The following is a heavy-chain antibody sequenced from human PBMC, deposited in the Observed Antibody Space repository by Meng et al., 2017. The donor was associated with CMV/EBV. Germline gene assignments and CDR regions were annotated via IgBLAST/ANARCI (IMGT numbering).Heavy chain of an antibody. D-gene: IGHD2-2*01. V-gene: IGHV1-69*05. J-gene: IGHJ5*02. CDR1: GGTFISYA. Sequence: SAQISCKASGGTFISYAISWVRQAPGQGLEWMGGIIPIFGTANYAQKFQGRVTITTDESTSTAYMELSSLRSEDTAVYYCATERVVVPAASYGRWFDPWGQGTLVTVSS. CDR3: ATERVVVPAASYGRWFDP. CDR2: IIPIFGTA.